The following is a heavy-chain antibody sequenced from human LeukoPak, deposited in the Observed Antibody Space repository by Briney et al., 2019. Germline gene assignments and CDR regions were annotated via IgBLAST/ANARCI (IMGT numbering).Heavy chain of an antibody. CDR3: ARTVGVQPLDY. Sequence: KPSETLSLTCTVSGGSISSSSYYWAWIRQAPGKGLEWMGSIHYSGSTYSNPSLKSRVTISVDTSKNQFSLKMSSVTAADTAVYYCARTVGVQPLDYWGEGIMVTVYS. CDR1: GGSISSSSYY. CDR2: IHYSGST. J-gene: IGHJ4*02. D-gene: IGHD3-10*01. V-gene: IGHV4-39*01.